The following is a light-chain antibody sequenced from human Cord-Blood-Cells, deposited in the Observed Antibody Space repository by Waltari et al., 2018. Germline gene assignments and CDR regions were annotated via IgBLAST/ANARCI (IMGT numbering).Light chain of an antibody. V-gene: IGLV2-23*01. J-gene: IGLJ3*02. Sequence: QSALTQPASASGSPGQSITISCTGTSSDVGSYNLVSWYQQHPGKALKLMSYEGSKRPSGVSNCFSGSRSGNTASLTIAGRQAEDEADYYCCSYAGSSTCVFGGGTNLTVL. CDR1: SSDVGSYNL. CDR3: CSYAGSSTCV. CDR2: EGS.